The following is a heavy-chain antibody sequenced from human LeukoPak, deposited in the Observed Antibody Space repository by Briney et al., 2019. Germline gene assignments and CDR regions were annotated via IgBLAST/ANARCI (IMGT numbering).Heavy chain of an antibody. D-gene: IGHD2-2*01. V-gene: IGHV1-18*01. Sequence: ASVKVSCKASGYTFTSYGISWVRQAPGQGLEWMGWISAYNGNTNYAQKLQGRVTMTTDTSTSTAYVELRSLRSDDTAVYYCARDTAGYCSSTSCFEYFQHWGQGTLVTVSS. J-gene: IGHJ1*01. CDR3: ARDTAGYCSSTSCFEYFQH. CDR2: ISAYNGNT. CDR1: GYTFTSYG.